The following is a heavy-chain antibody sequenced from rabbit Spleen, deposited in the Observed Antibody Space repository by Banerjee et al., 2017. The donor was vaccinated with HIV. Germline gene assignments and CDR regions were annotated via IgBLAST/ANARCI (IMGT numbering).Heavy chain of an antibody. CDR1: GFDFSTYG. CDR3: ARGSATMTMVIIGYYFNL. CDR2: IDPVFGIT. Sequence: QEQLVESGGGLVQPGGTLKLSCKASGFDFSTYGVSWGRQAPGKGLEWIGYIDPVFGITYYANWVNGRFSISRENAQNTVFLQMTSLTAADTATYFCARGSATMTMVIIGYYFNLWGQGTLVTVS. D-gene: IGHD2-1*01. J-gene: IGHJ4*01. V-gene: IGHV1S47*01.